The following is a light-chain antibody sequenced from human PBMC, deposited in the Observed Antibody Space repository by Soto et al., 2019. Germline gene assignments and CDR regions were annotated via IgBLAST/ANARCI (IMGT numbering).Light chain of an antibody. CDR3: QQYCSTPPT. Sequence: DIVMTQSPDSLAVSLGERATINCKSSQSVLYSSNNKNYLAWYQQKPGQPPKLLIYWASTRESGVPDRFSGSGSGTDFTRTISSLQAEDGAVYYCQQYCSTPPTFGGGTKVEIK. CDR1: QSVLYSSNNKNY. CDR2: WAS. J-gene: IGKJ4*01. V-gene: IGKV4-1*01.